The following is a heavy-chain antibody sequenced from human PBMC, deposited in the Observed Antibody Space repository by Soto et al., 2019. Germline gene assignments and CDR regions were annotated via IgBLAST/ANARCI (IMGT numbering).Heavy chain of an antibody. V-gene: IGHV1-69*13. CDR2: IIPIFGTA. CDR1: GGTFSSYA. CDR3: ARATAMVIGPLDY. J-gene: IGHJ4*02. Sequence: SVQVSCKASGGTFSSYAISWVRQAPGQGLEWMGGIIPIFGTANYAQKFQGRVTITADESTSTAYMELSSLRSEDTAVYYCARATAMVIGPLDYWGQGTLVTVSS. D-gene: IGHD5-18*01.